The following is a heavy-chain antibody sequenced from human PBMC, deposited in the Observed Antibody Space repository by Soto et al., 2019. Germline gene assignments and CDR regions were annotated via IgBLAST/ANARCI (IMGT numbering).Heavy chain of an antibody. CDR2: IKQDGSEK. V-gene: IGHV3-7*01. Sequence: PGGSLRLSCAASGFTFSSYWMSWVRQAPGKGLEWVANIKQDGSEKYYVDSVKGRFTISRGNAKNSLYLQMNSLRAEDTAVYYCARDRVLRFLEWLPYYGMDVWGQGTTVTVSS. CDR3: ARDRVLRFLEWLPYYGMDV. CDR1: GFTFSSYW. J-gene: IGHJ6*02. D-gene: IGHD3-3*01.